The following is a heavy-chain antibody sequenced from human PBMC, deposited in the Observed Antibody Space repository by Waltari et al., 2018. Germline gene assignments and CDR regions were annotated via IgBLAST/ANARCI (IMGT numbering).Heavy chain of an antibody. CDR3: ARGRLLWRRYYFDY. CDR1: GGSFSGYY. V-gene: IGHV4-34*01. J-gene: IGHJ4*02. D-gene: IGHD3-10*01. Sequence: QVQLQQWGAGLLKPSETLSLTCAVYGGSFSGYYWSWIRQPPGKGLEWIGEINHSGITNYNPALKSRVTISVDTSKNQFSLKLSSVTAADTAVYYCARGRLLWRRYYFDYWGQGTLVTVS. CDR2: INHSGIT.